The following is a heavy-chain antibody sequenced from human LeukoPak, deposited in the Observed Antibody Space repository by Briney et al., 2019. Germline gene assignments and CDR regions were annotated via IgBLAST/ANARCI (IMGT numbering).Heavy chain of an antibody. J-gene: IGHJ4*02. CDR2: ISSSGSAK. CDR3: ASGSGH. V-gene: IGHV3-48*02. D-gene: IGHD2-2*03. Sequence: GGSLRLSCAASGFTFSSYAMHWVRQAPGKGLEWVSHISSSGSAKYYADSVKGRFTISRDNAKNSLYLQMNSLRDEDTAVFYCASGSGHWGQGTLVTVSS. CDR1: GFTFSSYA.